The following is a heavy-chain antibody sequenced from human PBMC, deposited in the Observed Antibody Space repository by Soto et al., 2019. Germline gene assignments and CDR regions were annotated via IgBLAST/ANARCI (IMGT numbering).Heavy chain of an antibody. V-gene: IGHV3-73*01. D-gene: IGHD6-6*01. CDR2: IRSKANSYAT. J-gene: IGHJ6*03. Sequence: ESGGGLVQPGGSLKLSCAASGFTFSGSAMHWVRQASGKGLEWVGRIRSKANSYATAYAASVKGRFTISRDDSKNTAYLQMNSLKTEDTAVYYCTSEYSSPRGYYYYYMDVWGKGTTVTVSS. CDR3: TSEYSSPRGYYYYYMDV. CDR1: GFTFSGSA.